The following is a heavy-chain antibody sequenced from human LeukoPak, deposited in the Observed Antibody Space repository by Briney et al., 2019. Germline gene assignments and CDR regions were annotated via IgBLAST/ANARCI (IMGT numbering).Heavy chain of an antibody. Sequence: SETLSLTCTVSGGSISSSSYYWGWIRQPPGKGPEWIGSIYYSGSTYYNPSLKSRVTISVDTSKNQFSLKLSSVTAADTAVYYCARTYSSSWSDYYYYYMDVWGKGTTVTVSS. V-gene: IGHV4-39*07. CDR2: IYYSGST. D-gene: IGHD6-13*01. J-gene: IGHJ6*03. CDR3: ARTYSSSWSDYYYYYMDV. CDR1: GGSISSSSYY.